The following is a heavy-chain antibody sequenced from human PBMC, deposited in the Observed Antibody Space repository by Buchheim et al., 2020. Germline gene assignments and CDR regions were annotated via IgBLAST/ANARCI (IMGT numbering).Heavy chain of an antibody. CDR2: TWYDGDSK. Sequence: QVRLVESGGGVVQPGTSLRLSCATSGFMFSNYAMHWVRQAPGKGLEWVAVTWYDGDSKYYGDSVKGRFTISRDNSQNTLYLQMNSLRAEDTAVYYCARHGMDVWGQGTT. CDR1: GFMFSNYA. V-gene: IGHV3-33*01. J-gene: IGHJ6*02. CDR3: ARHGMDV.